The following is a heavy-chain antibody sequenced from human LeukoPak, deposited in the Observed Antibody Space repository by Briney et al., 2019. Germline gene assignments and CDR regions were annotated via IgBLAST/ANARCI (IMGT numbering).Heavy chain of an antibody. V-gene: IGHV3-21*01. CDR1: GFTFSSCS. J-gene: IGHJ4*02. CDR2: ISSSSSYI. CDR3: ARGFPAAGTPFDY. Sequence: GGSLRLSCAASGFTFSSCSMNWVRQAPGKGLEWVSSISSSSSYIYYADSVKGRFTISRDNAKNSLYLQMNSLRAEDTAVYYCARGFPAAGTPFDYWGQGTLVTVSS. D-gene: IGHD6-13*01.